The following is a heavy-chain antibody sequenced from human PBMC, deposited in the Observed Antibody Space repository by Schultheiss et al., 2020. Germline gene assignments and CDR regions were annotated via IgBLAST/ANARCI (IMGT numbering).Heavy chain of an antibody. CDR2: IIPILGIA. CDR3: AREGATSRGSWDAFDI. CDR1: GYTFTGYY. V-gene: IGHV1-69*04. J-gene: IGHJ3*02. Sequence: SVKVSCKASGYTFTGYYMHWVRQAPGQGLEWMGRIIPILGIANYAQKFQGRVTITADESTSTAYMELSSLRSEDTAVYYCAREGATSRGSWDAFDIWGQGTMVNVSS. D-gene: IGHD6-6*01.